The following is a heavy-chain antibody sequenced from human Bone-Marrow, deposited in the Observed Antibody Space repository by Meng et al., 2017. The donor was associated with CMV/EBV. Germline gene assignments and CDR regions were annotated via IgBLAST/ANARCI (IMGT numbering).Heavy chain of an antibody. CDR2: VNWNSGSV. D-gene: IGHD3-10*01. J-gene: IGHJ4*02. Sequence: SLKISCVASGFSFSSYDMNWVRQPPGKGLEWVSSVNWNSGSVGYGDSVKGRFTISRDNAKSSLYLQMDSLRPEDTALYFCAKDSFYASGSYYNYPYYLDSWGQGTLVTVSS. CDR3: AKDSFYASGSYYNYPYYLDS. CDR1: GFSFSSYD. V-gene: IGHV3-9*01.